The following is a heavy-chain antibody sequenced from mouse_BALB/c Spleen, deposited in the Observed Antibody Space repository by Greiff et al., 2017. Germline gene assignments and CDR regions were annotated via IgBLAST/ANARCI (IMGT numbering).Heavy chain of an antibody. CDR2: ISYSGST. CDR3: ERRDYRYDDYAMDY. J-gene: IGHJ4*01. D-gene: IGHD2-14*01. CDR1: GYSITSDYA. V-gene: IGHV3-2*02. Sequence: EVKLQESGPGLVKPSQSLSLTCTVTGYSITSDYAWNWIRQFPGNKLEWMGYISYSGSTSYNPSLKSRISITRDTSKNQFFLQLNSVTTEDTATYYCERRDYRYDDYAMDYWGQGTSVTVSS.